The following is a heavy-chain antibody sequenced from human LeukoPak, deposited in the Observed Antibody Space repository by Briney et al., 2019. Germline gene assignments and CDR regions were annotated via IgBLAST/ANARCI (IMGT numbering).Heavy chain of an antibody. Sequence: GGSLRLSCAASGFTFSSYAMSWVRQAPGKGLEWVSAISGSGGSTYYADSVKGRFTISRDNSKNTLYLQINSLRAEDTAVYYCAKGVGYYDSSGYPYYFDYWGQGTLVTVSS. CDR1: GFTFSSYA. CDR2: ISGSGGST. V-gene: IGHV3-23*01. D-gene: IGHD3-22*01. CDR3: AKGVGYYDSSGYPYYFDY. J-gene: IGHJ4*02.